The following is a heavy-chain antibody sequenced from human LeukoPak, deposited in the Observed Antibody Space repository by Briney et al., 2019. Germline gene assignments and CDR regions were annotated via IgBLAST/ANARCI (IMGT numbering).Heavy chain of an antibody. CDR1: GRSISSGEYY. D-gene: IGHD4-17*01. Sequence: SQTLSLTCTVSGRSISSGEYYWTWIPQPPGKGLEWIGNIYCSVSTYYNPSRKRRVTISVDTSKNQFSLKRSSGTAADTAVYYCARMTTVTVDAFDIWGQGTMVTVSS. CDR2: IYCSVST. CDR3: ARMTTVTVDAFDI. V-gene: IGHV4-30-4*08. J-gene: IGHJ3*02.